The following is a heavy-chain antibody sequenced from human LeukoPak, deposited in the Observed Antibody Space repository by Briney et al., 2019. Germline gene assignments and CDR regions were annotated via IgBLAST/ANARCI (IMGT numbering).Heavy chain of an antibody. CDR2: INHGGST. D-gene: IGHD3-3*01. CDR3: ARPPVYDFWSGYVGGYYMDV. CDR1: GGSFSGYY. V-gene: IGHV4-34*01. J-gene: IGHJ6*03. Sequence: PSETLSLTCAVYGGSFSGYYWSWIRQPPGKGLEWIGEINHGGSTNYNPSLKSRVTISVDTSRNQFSLKLSSVTAADTAVYYCARPPVYDFWSGYVGGYYMDVWGKGTRSPSP.